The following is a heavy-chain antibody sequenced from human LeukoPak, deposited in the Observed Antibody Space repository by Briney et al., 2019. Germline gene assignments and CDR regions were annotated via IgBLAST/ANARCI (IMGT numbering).Heavy chain of an antibody. Sequence: GGSLRLSCAASGFTFDDYAMHWVRQAPGKGLEWVSGISGSGGSTYYADSVKGRFTISRDNSKNTLYLQMNSLRAEDAAVYYCARDMLYDSSGYYDGDYYYMDVWGKGTTVTVSS. CDR1: GFTFDDYA. D-gene: IGHD3-22*01. CDR2: ISGSGGST. CDR3: ARDMLYDSSGYYDGDYYYMDV. J-gene: IGHJ6*03. V-gene: IGHV3-23*01.